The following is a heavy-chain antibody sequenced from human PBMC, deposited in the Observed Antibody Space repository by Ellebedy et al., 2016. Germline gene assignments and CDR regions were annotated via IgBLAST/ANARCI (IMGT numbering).Heavy chain of an antibody. CDR2: ISYDGSNK. CDR3: ARELEELLWFGELPKKYGMDV. V-gene: IGHV3-30-3*01. D-gene: IGHD3-10*01. J-gene: IGHJ6*02. Sequence: GGSLRLSCAASGFTFSSYAMHWVRQAPGKGLEWVAVISYDGSNKYYADSVKGRFTISRDNSKNTLYLQMNSLRAEDTAVYYCARELEELLWFGELPKKYGMDVWGQGTTVTVSS. CDR1: GFTFSSYA.